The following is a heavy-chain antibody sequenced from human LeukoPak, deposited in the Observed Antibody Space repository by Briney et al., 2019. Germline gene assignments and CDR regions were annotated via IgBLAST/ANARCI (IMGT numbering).Heavy chain of an antibody. CDR1: GYTFTSYY. Sequence: ASVKVSCKASGYTFTSYYMHWVRQAPGQGLEWMGILNPSGGSTSYAQKFQGRVTMTRDTSTSTVYMELSSLRSEDTAVYYCARARYSSSWPLPHAEYFQHWGQGTLVTVSS. CDR3: ARARYSSSWPLPHAEYFQH. J-gene: IGHJ1*01. D-gene: IGHD6-13*01. V-gene: IGHV1-46*01. CDR2: LNPSGGST.